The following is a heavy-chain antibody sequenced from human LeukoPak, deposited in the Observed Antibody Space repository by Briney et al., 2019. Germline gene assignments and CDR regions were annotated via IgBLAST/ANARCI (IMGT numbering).Heavy chain of an antibody. V-gene: IGHV4-4*02. Sequence: SGTLSLTCAVSGGSISSSNWWSWVRQPPGKGLEWIGEINHSGSTNYNPSLKSRVTISVDTSKNQSSLKLSSVTAADTAVYYCARHSSSGYYYYYMDVWGKGTTVTVSS. CDR2: INHSGST. CDR1: GGSISSSNW. J-gene: IGHJ6*03. CDR3: ARHSSSGYYYYYMDV. D-gene: IGHD6-13*01.